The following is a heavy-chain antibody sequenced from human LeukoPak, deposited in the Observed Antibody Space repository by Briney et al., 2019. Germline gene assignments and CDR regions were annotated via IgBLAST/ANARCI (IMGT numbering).Heavy chain of an antibody. D-gene: IGHD3-3*01. CDR3: ATGSAYYYDS. V-gene: IGHV3-30-3*01. CDR2: IPPDEGSA. CDR1: GFTFTSNC. J-gene: IGHJ5*01. Sequence: GGSLRLSCAASGFTFTSNCMHWVRQAPGKGLEWVAAIPPDEGSAYYADSVKGRFTISRDNSKNTQYLQMNSLRIEDSAVYYCATGSAYYYDSWGQGTLVTVSS.